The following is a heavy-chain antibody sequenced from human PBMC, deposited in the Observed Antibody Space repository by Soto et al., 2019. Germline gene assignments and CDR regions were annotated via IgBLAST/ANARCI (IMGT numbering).Heavy chain of an antibody. CDR1: GGTFSSYT. Sequence: QVQLVQSGAEVKKPGSSVKVSCKASGGTFSSYTISWVRQAHGQGLEWMGRIIPILGIANYAQKVQGKVTITADKSTSTAYMELSSLRSEATAVYYCAKPNDYCSGGSCYYYWGQGNLVNVSS. V-gene: IGHV1-69*02. J-gene: IGHJ4*02. CDR3: AKPNDYCSGGSCYYY. CDR2: IIPILGIA. D-gene: IGHD2-15*01.